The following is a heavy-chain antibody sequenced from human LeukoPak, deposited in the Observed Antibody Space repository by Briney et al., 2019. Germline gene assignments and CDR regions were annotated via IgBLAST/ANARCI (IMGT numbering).Heavy chain of an antibody. CDR3: ARDKTVRYCSSTSCSRPLDP. CDR1: GYTFTGYY. D-gene: IGHD2-2*01. CDR2: INPNSGGT. Sequence: GASVKVSCKASGYTFTGYYMHWVRQAPGQGLEWMGWINPNSGGTNYAQKFQGRVTMTRDTSISTAYMELSRLRSDDTAVYYCARDKTVRYCSSTSCSRPLDPWGQGTLVTVSS. V-gene: IGHV1-2*02. J-gene: IGHJ5*02.